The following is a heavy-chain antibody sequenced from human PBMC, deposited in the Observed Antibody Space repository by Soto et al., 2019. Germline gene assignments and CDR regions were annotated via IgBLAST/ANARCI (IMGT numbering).Heavy chain of an antibody. V-gene: IGHV2-5*01. CDR3: AHRRAYYGSSGRYFDY. CDR1: GFSLSTSGVG. D-gene: IGHD3-22*01. J-gene: IGHJ4*02. Sequence: QITLKESGPTLVKPTQTLTLTCTFSGFSLSTSGVGVGWIRQPPGKALEWLALIYWNDDKRYSPSLKSRLTITKDTSKNQVVLTMTNIDPVDTATYYCAHRRAYYGSSGRYFDYWGQGTLVTVSS. CDR2: IYWNDDK.